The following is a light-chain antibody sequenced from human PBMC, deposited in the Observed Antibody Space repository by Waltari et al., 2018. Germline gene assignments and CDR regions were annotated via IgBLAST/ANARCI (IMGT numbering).Light chain of an antibody. CDR3: SSYAGSNDPVV. CDR1: SSAVGGYNY. Sequence: QSALTQPPSASGSPGQSVAISCTGTSSAVGGYNYVSWYQQHPVKAPKLIIYEVSKRPSGVPDRFSGSKSGNTASLTVSGLQADDEADFYCSSYAGSNDPVVFGGGTKLTVL. V-gene: IGLV2-8*01. J-gene: IGLJ2*01. CDR2: EVS.